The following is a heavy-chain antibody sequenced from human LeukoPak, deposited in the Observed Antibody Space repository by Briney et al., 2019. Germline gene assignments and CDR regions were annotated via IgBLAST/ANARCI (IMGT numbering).Heavy chain of an antibody. CDR1: GFTFTSYA. CDR3: AKDSNRLVGPTTFDY. Sequence: PGGSLRLSCAASGFTFTSYAMSGVRQAPGKGLEWVSAVTGSGVASSYADSVKGRFTISKDNSKNTLFLQMNSLRAEDTAVYYCAKDSNRLVGPTTFDYWGRGTLVTVSS. V-gene: IGHV3-23*01. D-gene: IGHD1-26*01. CDR2: VTGSGVAS. J-gene: IGHJ4*02.